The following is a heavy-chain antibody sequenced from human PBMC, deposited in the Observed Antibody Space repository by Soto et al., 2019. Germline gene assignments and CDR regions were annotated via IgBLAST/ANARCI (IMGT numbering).Heavy chain of an antibody. CDR1: RGSISSCY. Sequence: SETLSLPSTLSRGSISSCYWSWIRQPPWKGMEWIGYIYYSGSTNYNPSLKSRVTISVDTSKNQFSLQLSSVTAADTAVYYCARSHMVPRLLMITYEYWGEGTLVTV. CDR3: ARSHMVPRLLMITYEY. CDR2: IYYSGST. D-gene: IGHD2-21*01. V-gene: IGHV4-59*08. J-gene: IGHJ4*02.